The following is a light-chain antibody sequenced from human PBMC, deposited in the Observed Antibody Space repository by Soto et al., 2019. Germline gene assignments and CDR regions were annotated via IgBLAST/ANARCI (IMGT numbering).Light chain of an antibody. Sequence: DIQMTQSPSSLSASIGDRVTITCRASQGISTFLNWYQQKPGKAPKFLIYGASSLQSGVPSRFSGSGSGTDFTLTISSLQPEDFATYYCQQSTLPWTFGQGTKVEIK. CDR2: GAS. V-gene: IGKV1-39*01. CDR3: QQSTLPWT. CDR1: QGISTF. J-gene: IGKJ1*01.